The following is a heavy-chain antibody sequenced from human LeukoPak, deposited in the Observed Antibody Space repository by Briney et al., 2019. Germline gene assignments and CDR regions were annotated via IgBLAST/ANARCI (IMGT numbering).Heavy chain of an antibody. J-gene: IGHJ6*04. Sequence: ASVKVSCKASGGTFSNYLISWVRQAPGQGLEWMGRIIPFFGTPDYAQKFQGRITITTDESTNTAYMELSSLRSGDTAVYYCARDGVHYYDSSGYYLVWGKGTTVTVSS. D-gene: IGHD3-22*01. CDR3: ARDGVHYYDSSGYYLV. CDR1: GGTFSNYL. CDR2: IIPFFGTP. V-gene: IGHV1-69*05.